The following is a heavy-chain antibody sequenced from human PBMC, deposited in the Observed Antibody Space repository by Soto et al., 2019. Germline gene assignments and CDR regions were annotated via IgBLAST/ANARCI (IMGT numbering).Heavy chain of an antibody. CDR2: ITWDGGRT. Sequence: GGSLRLSCTASGFTFGDYAMHWVRQAPGKGLDWVSLITWDGGRTYYADSVKGRFTISRDNSKNSLYLQMSSLRTDDTAFYHCAKANTAVTQHHHFDSWGQGTLVTVSS. CDR1: GFTFGDYA. D-gene: IGHD5-18*01. CDR3: AKANTAVTQHHHFDS. V-gene: IGHV3-43D*04. J-gene: IGHJ4*02.